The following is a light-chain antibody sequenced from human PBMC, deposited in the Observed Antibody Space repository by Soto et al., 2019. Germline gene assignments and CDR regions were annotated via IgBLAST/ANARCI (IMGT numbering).Light chain of an antibody. Sequence: EIVLTQSPATLSLSPGERATLSCRASQSVSSYLAWYQQRPGQAPRLLIYDTSSRATGIPARFRGSGSGTDFTLTISRLEPEDFAVYFCQQYGVSPATFGGGTKVDIK. J-gene: IGKJ4*01. CDR2: DTS. CDR3: QQYGVSPAT. CDR1: QSVSSY. V-gene: IGKV3-20*01.